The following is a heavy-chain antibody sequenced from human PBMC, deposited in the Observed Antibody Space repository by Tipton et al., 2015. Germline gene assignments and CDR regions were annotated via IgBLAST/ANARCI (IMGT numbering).Heavy chain of an antibody. CDR2: ILWNSNTI. CDR3: AKVLNARWYGEMDV. J-gene: IGHJ6*02. D-gene: IGHD3-10*01. V-gene: IGHV3-9*01. Sequence: SLRLSCAASGFTFGDYAMHWVRQAPGKGLEWVSGILWNSNTIGYAGSVKGRFTISRDNARNSLYLQMNSLRAEDTALYYCAKVLNARWYGEMDVWGRGTKVTVSS. CDR1: GFTFGDYA.